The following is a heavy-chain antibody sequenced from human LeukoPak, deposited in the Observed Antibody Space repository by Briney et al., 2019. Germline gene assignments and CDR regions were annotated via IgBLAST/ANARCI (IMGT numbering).Heavy chain of an antibody. CDR2: ISPGGTDV. J-gene: IGHJ4*02. CDR1: GFIFTDFY. Sequence: GGSLRLSCEASGFIFTDFYMTWIRQAPGKGLECLSYISPGGTDVIYADSVKGRFTISRDNAKNSIFLQMNDLRAEDTAVYYCARTARVLDSWGQGTLVTVSS. D-gene: IGHD5-18*01. CDR3: ARTARVLDS. V-gene: IGHV3-11*04.